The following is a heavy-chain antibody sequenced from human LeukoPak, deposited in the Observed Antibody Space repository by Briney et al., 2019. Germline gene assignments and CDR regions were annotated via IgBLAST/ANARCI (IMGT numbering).Heavy chain of an antibody. J-gene: IGHJ5*02. CDR3: ARGRGLFARNWFDP. Sequence: PSETQSLTCAVYGGSFSGYYWSWIRQPPGKGLEWIGEINHSGSTNYNPSLKSRVTISVDTSKNQFSLKLSSVTAADTAVYYCARGRGLFARNWFDPWGQGTLVTVSS. D-gene: IGHD6-6*01. CDR2: INHSGST. V-gene: IGHV4-34*01. CDR1: GGSFSGYY.